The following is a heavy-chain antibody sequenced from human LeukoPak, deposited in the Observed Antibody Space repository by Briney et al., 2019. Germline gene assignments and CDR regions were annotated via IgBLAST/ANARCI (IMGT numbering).Heavy chain of an antibody. CDR1: GYTFTSYG. J-gene: IGHJ4*02. V-gene: IGHV1-18*01. Sequence: ASVKVSCKASGYTFTSYGISWVRQAPGQGLEWMGWISAYNGNTNYAQKPQGRVTMTTDTSTSTAYMELRSLRSDDTAVYYCARATYYYDSSGLYYFDYWGQGTLVTVSS. CDR3: ARATYYYDSSGLYYFDY. CDR2: ISAYNGNT. D-gene: IGHD3-22*01.